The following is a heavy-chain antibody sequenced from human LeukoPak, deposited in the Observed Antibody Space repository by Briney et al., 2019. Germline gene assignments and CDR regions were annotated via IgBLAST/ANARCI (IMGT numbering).Heavy chain of an antibody. CDR2: ISGSGGST. CDR1: GFPFRRFA. Sequence: GGSLRLSCAASGFPFRRFAMSWVRQAPGKGLEWVSTISGSGGSTYYADSVKGRFTISRDNSKNTLYLQMNSLRAEDTAVYYCARDVEMATILYYFDYWGQGTLVTVSS. J-gene: IGHJ4*02. V-gene: IGHV3-23*01. CDR3: ARDVEMATILYYFDY. D-gene: IGHD5-24*01.